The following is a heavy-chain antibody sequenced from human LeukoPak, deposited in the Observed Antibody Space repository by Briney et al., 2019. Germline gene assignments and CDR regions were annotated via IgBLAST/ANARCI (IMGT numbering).Heavy chain of an antibody. CDR1: GFTFSRYA. J-gene: IGHJ4*02. Sequence: GGSLRLSCAASGFTFSRYAMHWVRQAPGKGLEWVAVISYDGSNKYYADSVKGRFTISRDNSKNTLYLQMNSLRAEDTAVYYCAREVDYGGNPDYWGQGTLVTVSS. V-gene: IGHV3-30*04. D-gene: IGHD4-23*01. CDR2: ISYDGSNK. CDR3: AREVDYGGNPDY.